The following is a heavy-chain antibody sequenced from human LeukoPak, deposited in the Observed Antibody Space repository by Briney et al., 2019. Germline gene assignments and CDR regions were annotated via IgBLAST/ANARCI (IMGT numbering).Heavy chain of an antibody. CDR2: IKQDGSVI. J-gene: IGHJ4*02. Sequence: GGSLRLSCAASGFPFSRYWMTWVRQAPGKRLEWVANIKQDGSVIYYVDSVKGRFTISRDNAKNSLSLQMNSLRAEDTAVYYCARIGYSSSSDDYWGQGTLVTVSS. CDR1: GFPFSRYW. V-gene: IGHV3-7*01. CDR3: ARIGYSSSSDDY. D-gene: IGHD6-6*01.